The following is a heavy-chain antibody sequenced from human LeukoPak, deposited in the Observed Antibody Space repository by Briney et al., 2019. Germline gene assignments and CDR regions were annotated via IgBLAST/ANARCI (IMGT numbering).Heavy chain of an antibody. Sequence: SETLSLTCAVYGGSFSGYYWSWIRQPPGKGLEWIGEINHSGSTTNYNPSLKSRVTISVDTSRNQFSLKLTSVTAADTAVYYCPSTQPVTTWFAPWGQGTLVTVSS. CDR1: GGSFSGYY. CDR3: PSTQPVTTWFAP. J-gene: IGHJ5*02. D-gene: IGHD6-13*01. V-gene: IGHV4-34*01. CDR2: INHSGSTT.